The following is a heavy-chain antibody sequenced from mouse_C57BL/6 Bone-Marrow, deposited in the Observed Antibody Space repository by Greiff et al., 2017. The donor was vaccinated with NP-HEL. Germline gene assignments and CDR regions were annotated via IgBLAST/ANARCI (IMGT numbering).Heavy chain of an antibody. CDR1: GYTFTDYE. CDR2: IDPETGGT. CDR3: TRNETWYFDV. V-gene: IGHV1-15*01. Sequence: VQLQQSGAELVRPGASVTLSCKASGYTFTDYEMHWVKQTPVHGLEWIGAIDPETGGTAYNQKFKGKAILTADKSSSTAYMELRSLTSEDSAVYYCTRNETWYFDVWGTGTTVTVSS. J-gene: IGHJ1*03.